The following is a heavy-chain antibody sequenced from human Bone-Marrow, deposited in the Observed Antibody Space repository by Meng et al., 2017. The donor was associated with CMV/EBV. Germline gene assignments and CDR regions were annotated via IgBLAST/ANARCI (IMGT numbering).Heavy chain of an antibody. Sequence: GGSLRLSCAASGFTFSGYSMNWVRQAPGKGLEWVSSISSSSSSIYYADSVKGRFTISRDNAKNSLYLQMHSLRAEDTAVYYCARYRLAAAGIRLYYFDYWGQGTLVTVSS. CDR3: ARYRLAAAGIRLYYFDY. J-gene: IGHJ4*02. D-gene: IGHD6-13*01. V-gene: IGHV3-21*01. CDR2: ISSSSSSI. CDR1: GFTFSGYS.